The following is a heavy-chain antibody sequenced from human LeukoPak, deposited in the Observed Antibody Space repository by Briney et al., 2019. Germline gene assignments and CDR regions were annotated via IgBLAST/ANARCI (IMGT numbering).Heavy chain of an antibody. V-gene: IGHV3-21*01. CDR1: GFTFSSYS. D-gene: IGHD2-2*01. J-gene: IGHJ4*02. CDR2: ISSSSSYI. CDR3: ARDHRAVPAAIDY. Sequence: GGSLRLSCAASGFTFSSYSMNWVRQAPGKGLEWVSSISSSSSYIYYADSVKGRFTISRDNAKNSLYLQMNSLRAEDTAVYYCARDHRAVPAAIDYWGQGTLVTVSS.